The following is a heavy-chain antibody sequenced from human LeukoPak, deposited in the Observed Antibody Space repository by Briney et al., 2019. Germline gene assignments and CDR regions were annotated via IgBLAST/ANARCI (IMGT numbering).Heavy chain of an antibody. D-gene: IGHD2-15*01. CDR2: IISSGSII. CDR1: GFIFSSYE. J-gene: IGHJ4*02. Sequence: GGSLRLSCAASGFIFSSYEMNWVRQVPGKGLEWLSYIISSGSIIYYADSVKGRFTISKDNAKNSLYLQMTSLRVEDTAVYYCAGDRGYCSGGSCYTYYFDYWGQGTLVTVSS. CDR3: AGDRGYCSGGSCYTYYFDY. V-gene: IGHV3-48*03.